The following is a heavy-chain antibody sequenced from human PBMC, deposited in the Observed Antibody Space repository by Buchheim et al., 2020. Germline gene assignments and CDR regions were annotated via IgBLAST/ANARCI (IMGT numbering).Heavy chain of an antibody. V-gene: IGHV3-30-3*01. D-gene: IGHD2-15*01. CDR3: ARSTGDCSGGVCYSDFDY. CDR2: ISNDGINK. CDR1: GFSFSYYA. Sequence: QVQLVESGGGVVQPGRSLRLSCVASGFSFSYYAMQWVRQAPGRGPQWVAVISNDGINKHYADSVKGRFSISRDTSKNTMYLQMNSLRTEDTAVNYCARSTGDCSGGVCYSDFDYWGQGTL. J-gene: IGHJ4*02.